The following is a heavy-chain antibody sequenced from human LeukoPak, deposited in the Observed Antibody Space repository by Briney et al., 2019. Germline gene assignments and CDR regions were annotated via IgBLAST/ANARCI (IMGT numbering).Heavy chain of an antibody. V-gene: IGHV4-34*01. Sequence: PSETLSLTCAVYGGSFSGYYWSWIRQPPGKGLEWIGEINHSGSTNYNPSLRSRVTISVDTSKNQFSLKLSSVTAADTAVYYCARGGYCSGGSCYSEDDAFDIWGQGTMVTVPS. D-gene: IGHD2-15*01. J-gene: IGHJ3*02. CDR1: GGSFSGYY. CDR2: INHSGST. CDR3: ARGGYCSGGSCYSEDDAFDI.